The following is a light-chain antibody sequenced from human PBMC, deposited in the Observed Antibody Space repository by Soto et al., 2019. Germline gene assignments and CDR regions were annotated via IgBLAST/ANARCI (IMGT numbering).Light chain of an antibody. CDR1: SSDVGNYNF. CDR3: CSYISNNSYG. Sequence: QSVLTQPASVSGSPGQSITISCTGTSSDVGNYNFVSWYQEYPGKAPKLMIYDVTQRPPGVSNRFSGSKSGNTASLTISGLQAEDEADYYGCSYISNNSYGFGTGTKVTVL. CDR2: DVT. V-gene: IGLV2-23*02. J-gene: IGLJ1*01.